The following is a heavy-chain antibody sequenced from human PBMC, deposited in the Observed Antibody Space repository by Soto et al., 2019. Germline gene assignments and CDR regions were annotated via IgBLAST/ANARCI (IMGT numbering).Heavy chain of an antibody. CDR2: IYYSGST. V-gene: IGHV4-39*02. J-gene: IGHJ6*02. D-gene: IGHD2-2*01. CDR3: ARDCSSTSCYLLAYYYYGMDV. CDR1: GGSISSSSYY. Sequence: QLQLQESGPGLVKPSETLSLTCTVSGGSISSSSYYWGWIRQPPGKGLEWIGSIYYSGSTYYNPSLKSRVTISVDTSKNQFSLKLSSVTAADTAVYYCARDCSSTSCYLLAYYYYGMDVWGQGTTVTVSS.